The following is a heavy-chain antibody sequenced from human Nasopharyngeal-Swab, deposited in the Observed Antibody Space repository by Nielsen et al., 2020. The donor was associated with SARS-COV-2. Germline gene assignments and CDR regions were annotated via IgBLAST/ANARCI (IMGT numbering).Heavy chain of an antibody. Sequence: PGKGLEWIGDINHSGSTNYNPSLKSRVTISVDTSKNQFSLKLSSVTAADTAVYYCARGRRVVRGVIITNYYYYYYMDVWGKGTTVTVSS. D-gene: IGHD3-10*01. CDR2: INHSGST. V-gene: IGHV4-34*01. CDR3: ARGRRVVRGVIITNYYYYYYMDV. J-gene: IGHJ6*03.